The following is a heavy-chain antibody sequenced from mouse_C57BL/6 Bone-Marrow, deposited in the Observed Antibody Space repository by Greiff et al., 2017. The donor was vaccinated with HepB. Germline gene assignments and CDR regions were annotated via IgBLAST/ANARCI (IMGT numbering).Heavy chain of an antibody. D-gene: IGHD1-1*01. V-gene: IGHV14-4*01. CDR2: IDPENGDT. Sequence: VQLQQSGAELVRPGASVKLSCTASGFNIKDDYMHWVKQRPEQGLEWIGWIDPENGDTEYASKFQGKATITADTSSNTAYLQLRSLTSEDTAVYYCTPYYYGSSYDAMDYWGQGTSVTVSS. CDR3: TPYYYGSSYDAMDY. J-gene: IGHJ4*01. CDR1: GFNIKDDY.